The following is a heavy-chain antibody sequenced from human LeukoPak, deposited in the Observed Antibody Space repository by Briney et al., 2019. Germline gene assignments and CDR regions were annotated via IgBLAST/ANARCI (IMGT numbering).Heavy chain of an antibody. D-gene: IGHD2-21*02. Sequence: GGSLRLSCAASGFTFSNYWMSWVRQAPGEGLEWVANIKPDGSEKYYVDSVKGRFTISRDNAKNSLYLQMNSLRAEDTAIYYCTRDFGSIVVVTAIVDWGQGTLVTVSS. V-gene: IGHV3-7*01. CDR2: IKPDGSEK. CDR3: TRDFGSIVVVTAIVD. CDR1: GFTFSNYW. J-gene: IGHJ4*02.